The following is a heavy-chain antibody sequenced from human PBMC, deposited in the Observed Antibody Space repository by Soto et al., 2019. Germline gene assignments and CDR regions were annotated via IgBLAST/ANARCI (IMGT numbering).Heavy chain of an antibody. V-gene: IGHV4-59*01. CDR2: IYYSGST. CDR3: ARDSNHCATGVCYIRYYYGMDV. D-gene: IGHD2-8*01. Sequence: PSETLSLTCTVSGGSISSYYWSWIRQPPGKGLEWIGYIYYSGSTNYNPSLKSRVTISVDTSKNQFSLKLSSVTAADTAVYYCARDSNHCATGVCYIRYYYGMDVWGQGTTVTVSS. J-gene: IGHJ6*02. CDR1: GGSISSYY.